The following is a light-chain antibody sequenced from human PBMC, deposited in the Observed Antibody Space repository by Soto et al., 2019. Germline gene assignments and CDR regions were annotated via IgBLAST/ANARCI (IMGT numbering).Light chain of an antibody. CDR2: GTS. CDR1: QSIFSPY. Sequence: IVLTQSPATLSLSPGEGATLSCRASQSIFSPYLAWYQQIPGQAPRLLIYGTSTRATGVPDRFSGSGSGTDFTLTIRRLEPGDVAVYYCQHFGNSQYTFGQGTKLEIK. J-gene: IGKJ2*01. CDR3: QHFGNSQYT. V-gene: IGKV3-20*01.